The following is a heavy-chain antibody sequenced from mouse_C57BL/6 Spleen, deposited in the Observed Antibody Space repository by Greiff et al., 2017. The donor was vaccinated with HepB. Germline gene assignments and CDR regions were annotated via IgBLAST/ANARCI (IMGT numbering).Heavy chain of an antibody. Sequence: QVQLKQPGAELVKPGASVKLSCKASGYTFTSYWMHWVKQRPGQGLEWIGMIHPNSGSTNYNEKFKSKATLTVDKSSSTAYMQLSSLTSEDSAVYYCANIYYDGSTAYWGQGTLVTVSA. V-gene: IGHV1-64*01. CDR3: ANIYYDGSTAY. D-gene: IGHD1-1*01. CDR1: GYTFTSYW. CDR2: IHPNSGST. J-gene: IGHJ3*01.